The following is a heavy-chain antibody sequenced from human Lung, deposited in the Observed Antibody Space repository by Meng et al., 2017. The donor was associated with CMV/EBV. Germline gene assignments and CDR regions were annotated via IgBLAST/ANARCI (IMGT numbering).Heavy chain of an antibody. CDR1: GGPVTSNVCS. CDR2: ISHSGST. V-gene: IGHV4-39*01. CDR3: ARRRGGSGRDC. D-gene: IGHD3-10*01. J-gene: IGHJ4*02. Sequence: LYLPVAGPALVKPSEPLSLPCTVSGGPVTSNVCSWAWVRQRPGKGLEWIGAISHSGSTSYNPSLQSRVTMFVDTSKNQFSLMLTSVTATDTAVYYCARRRGGSGRDCWGQGTLVTVSS.